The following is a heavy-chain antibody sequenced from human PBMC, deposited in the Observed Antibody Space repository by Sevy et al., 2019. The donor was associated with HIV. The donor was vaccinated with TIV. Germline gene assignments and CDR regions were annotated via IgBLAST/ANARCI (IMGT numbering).Heavy chain of an antibody. CDR2: ISPVDGT. Sequence: GGSLRLSCAASGFTFTDYDMHWVRQGSGRGLEWVSGISPVDGTNYPDFLKGRFTISRENAKKSLFLQINSLRAEDTAVYYCVRAGGTFDSYWYFDLWGRGTLVTVSS. J-gene: IGHJ2*01. V-gene: IGHV3-13*01. CDR1: GFTFTDYD. D-gene: IGHD1-26*01. CDR3: VRAGGTFDSYWYFDL.